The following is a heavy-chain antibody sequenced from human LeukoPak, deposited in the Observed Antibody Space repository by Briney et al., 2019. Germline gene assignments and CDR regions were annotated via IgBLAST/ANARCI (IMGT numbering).Heavy chain of an antibody. D-gene: IGHD3-10*01. CDR1: GGGISTYY. J-gene: IGHJ4*02. V-gene: IGHV4-4*08. Sequence: SETLSLTCTVAGGGISTYYWNWIRQTPGKGLEWVGHIANGATDYNPSLKSRAIISVDTSKNQISLRLTSVTVADTAVYHCARDKAHSYGYYFDPWGPGTQVLVSS. CDR3: ARDKAHSYGYYFDP. CDR2: IANGAT.